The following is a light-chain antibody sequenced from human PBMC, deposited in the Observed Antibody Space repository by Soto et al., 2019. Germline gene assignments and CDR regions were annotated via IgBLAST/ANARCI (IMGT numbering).Light chain of an antibody. CDR1: SSDVGHYNY. Sequence: QSVLTQPASVSGSPGQSIAISCTGTSSDVGHYNYVSWYQQHPGKAPKLMIYDVNNRPSGVSNRFSGSKSGNTASLTISGLQTEDEADYYCSSYTTTFTYVFGTGTQLTVL. CDR3: SSYTTTFTYV. CDR2: DVN. V-gene: IGLV2-14*03. J-gene: IGLJ1*01.